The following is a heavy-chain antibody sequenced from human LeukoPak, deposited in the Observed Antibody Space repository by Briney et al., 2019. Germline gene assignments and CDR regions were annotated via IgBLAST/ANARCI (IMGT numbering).Heavy chain of an antibody. CDR2: IIPIFGTA. V-gene: IGHV1-69*13. D-gene: IGHD1-26*01. CDR3: ARGPVGATVWFDP. Sequence: SVKVSCKASGGTFSSYAISWVRQAPGQGLEWMGGIIPIFGTASYAQKFQGRVTITADESTSTAYMELSSLRSEDTAVYYCARGPVGATVWFDPWGQGTLVTVSS. J-gene: IGHJ5*02. CDR1: GGTFSSYA.